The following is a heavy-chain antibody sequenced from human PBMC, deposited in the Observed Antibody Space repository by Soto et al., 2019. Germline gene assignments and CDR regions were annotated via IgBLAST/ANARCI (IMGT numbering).Heavy chain of an antibody. D-gene: IGHD2-15*01. CDR2: IRGFSPYT. Sequence: PGGSLRLSCISSRFTFMTYTMNWVRQAPGKGLERVSGIRGFSPYTFYAESVTCRFTIARDTAKNSLYLQMNSLRAEDTAVYYCARDRGYDAHDYYYNAMDVWGQGTTVTVSS. V-gene: IGHV3-21*01. J-gene: IGHJ6*02. CDR1: RFTFMTYT. CDR3: ARDRGYDAHDYYYNAMDV.